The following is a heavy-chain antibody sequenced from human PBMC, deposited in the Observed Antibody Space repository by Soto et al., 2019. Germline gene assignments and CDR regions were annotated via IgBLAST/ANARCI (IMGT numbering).Heavy chain of an antibody. J-gene: IGHJ4*02. D-gene: IGHD5-18*01. V-gene: IGHV1-3*01. CDR2: INAGNGNT. Sequence: ASVKVSCKASGYTFTSYAMHWVRQAPGQRLEWMGWINAGNGNTKYSQKFQGRVTITRDTSASTAYMELSSLRSEETAVYYCARVSSQSLKDTAMVPWGQGTLVTVSS. CDR1: GYTFTSYA. CDR3: ARVSSQSLKDTAMVP.